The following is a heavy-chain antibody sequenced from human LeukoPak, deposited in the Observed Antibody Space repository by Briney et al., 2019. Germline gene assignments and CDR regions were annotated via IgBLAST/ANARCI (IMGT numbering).Heavy chain of an antibody. CDR1: GGTFSRYT. CDR3: ARGSAGSDIVLIPAARFIVGWFDP. J-gene: IGHJ5*02. D-gene: IGHD2-2*01. CDR2: IVPIFGTA. V-gene: IGHV1-69*13. Sequence: ASVKVSCKASGGTFSRYTINWVRQAPGQGLEWMGGIVPIFGTANYAQNFQGGVTITADESTSTAYMELSSLRFEDTAVYYCARGSAGSDIVLIPAARFIVGWFDPWGQGTLVTVAS.